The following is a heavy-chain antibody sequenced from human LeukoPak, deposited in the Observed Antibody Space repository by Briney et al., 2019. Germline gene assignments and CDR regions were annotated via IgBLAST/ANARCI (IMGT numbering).Heavy chain of an antibody. CDR1: GLIDSSNF. CDR3: ASMGAGDSGYFDY. J-gene: IGHJ4*02. CDR2: IYSGGST. V-gene: IGHV3-53*01. Sequence: GGSLRLSCAASGLIDSSNFVSWVRQAPGKGLEWVSIIYSGGSTYYADSVKGRFTISRENYKNTVYLQMNSLRGRDTAMDYCASMGAGDSGYFDYWGQGALVTVSS. D-gene: IGHD1-26*01.